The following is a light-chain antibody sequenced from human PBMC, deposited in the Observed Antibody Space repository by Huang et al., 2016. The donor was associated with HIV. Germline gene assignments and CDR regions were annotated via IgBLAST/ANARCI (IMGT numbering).Light chain of an antibody. V-gene: IGKV3-15*01. CDR1: QSVGNN. J-gene: IGKJ2*01. CDR2: DAS. Sequence: EIVLTQSPATLSVSPGGRATLSCRASQSVGNNLAWYQHKLGQPPRLLMYDASPRAAGVPATFSGSGSATEFTLTISSLQSEDSAVYYCQQYNSGGTFGQGTKLEIK. CDR3: QQYNSGGT.